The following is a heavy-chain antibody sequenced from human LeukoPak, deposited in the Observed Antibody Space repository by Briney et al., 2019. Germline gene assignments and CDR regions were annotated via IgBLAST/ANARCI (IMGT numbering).Heavy chain of an antibody. CDR2: IYYSGST. D-gene: IGHD3-3*01. V-gene: IGHV4-59*01. Sequence: SETLSLTCTVSGGSISSYYWSWIRQPPGKGLEWIGYIYYSGSTNYNPSLKSRATISVDTSKNQFSLKLSSVTAADTAVYYCASTYYDFWSGYYPYYMDVWGKGTTVTVSS. CDR1: GGSISSYY. J-gene: IGHJ6*03. CDR3: ASTYYDFWSGYYPYYMDV.